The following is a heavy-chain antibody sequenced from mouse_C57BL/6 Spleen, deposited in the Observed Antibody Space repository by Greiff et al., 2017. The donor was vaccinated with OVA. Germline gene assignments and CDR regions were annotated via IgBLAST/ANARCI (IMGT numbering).Heavy chain of an antibody. CDR2: IWGVGST. V-gene: IGHV2-6*01. CDR3: ARYDYDGYAMDY. J-gene: IGHJ4*01. D-gene: IGHD2-4*01. CDR1: GFSLTSYG. Sequence: VKLMESGPGLVAPSQSLSITCTVSGFSLTSYGVDWVRQSPGKGLEWLGVIWGVGSTNYNSALKSRLSISKDNSKSQVFLKMNSLQTDDTAMYYCARYDYDGYAMDYWGQGTSVTVSS.